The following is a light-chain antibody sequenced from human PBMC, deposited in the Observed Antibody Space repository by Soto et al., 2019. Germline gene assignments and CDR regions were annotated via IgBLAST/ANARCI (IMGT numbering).Light chain of an antibody. CDR1: SSDVGGFEY. CDR3: GSITRSSTSV. V-gene: IGLV2-14*01. CDR2: DLT. J-gene: IGLJ1*01. Sequence: QSALSQPASVPGSPRHPITISCTGTSSDVGGFEYVSWYQHQPGKAPKLIIYDLTKRPSGVSNRFSGSKSGNTASLTISGIQAEDEGDYYCGSITRSSTSVFGTGTKVIVL.